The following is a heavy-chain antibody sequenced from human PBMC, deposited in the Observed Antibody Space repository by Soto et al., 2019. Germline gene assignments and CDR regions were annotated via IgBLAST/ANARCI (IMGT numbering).Heavy chain of an antibody. J-gene: IGHJ5*02. CDR2: IDPSDSCT. V-gene: IGHV5-10-1*01. Sequence: PGVSLKISCKGSGYSFTSYWSSWVRQMTGKGLEWMGRIDPSDSCTNYSPSFQGHVTISADKSISTAYLQWSSLKASDTAMYYCASAFCSGGSCDNWFDPWGQGTLVTVSS. CDR3: ASAFCSGGSCDNWFDP. CDR1: GYSFTSYW. D-gene: IGHD2-15*01.